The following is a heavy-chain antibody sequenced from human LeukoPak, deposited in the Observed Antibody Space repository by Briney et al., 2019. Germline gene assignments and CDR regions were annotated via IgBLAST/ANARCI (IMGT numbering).Heavy chain of an antibody. V-gene: IGHV3-7*01. CDR2: IKQDGSEK. CDR1: GFTFSSYW. CDR3: ARDRGWSTFDY. D-gene: IGHD6-19*01. J-gene: IGHJ4*02. Sequence: PGGSLRLSCAASGFTFSSYWMNWVRQAPGKGLEWVANIKQDGSEKYYVDSVKGRFTISRDNAKNSLYLQMNSLKAEDTAVYYCARDRGWSTFDYWGQGTLVTVSS.